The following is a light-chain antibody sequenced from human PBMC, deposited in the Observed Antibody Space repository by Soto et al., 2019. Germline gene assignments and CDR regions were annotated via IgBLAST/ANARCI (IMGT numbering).Light chain of an antibody. J-gene: IGKJ1*01. V-gene: IGKV3-15*01. CDR1: EGVGSN. CDR3: QQYENWPRT. Sequence: EIVMTQSPPTLSVSPGERVTLSCRASEGVGSNLAWYNQKPGQAPRIVVFGASTRAAGVPPRFSGSGSGSEFPLTIDSMQSEDSGVYYFQQYENWPRTFGQGTKVELK. CDR2: GAS.